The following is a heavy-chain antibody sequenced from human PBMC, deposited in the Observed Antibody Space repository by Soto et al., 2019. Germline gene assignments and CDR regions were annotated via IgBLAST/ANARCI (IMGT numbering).Heavy chain of an antibody. CDR3: GRDPGTGVMATMIVY. CDR2: ISSSSSYI. Sequence: EVQLVESGGGLVKPGGSLRLSCAASGFTFSSYSMNWVRQAPGKGLEWVSSISSSSSYIYYADSVKGRFTISRDNAKNPLYLQMNSLRAEDTPVYYCGRDPGTGVMATMIVYWVQGTLVTVSS. V-gene: IGHV3-21*01. CDR1: GFTFSSYS. D-gene: IGHD2-21*01. J-gene: IGHJ4*02.